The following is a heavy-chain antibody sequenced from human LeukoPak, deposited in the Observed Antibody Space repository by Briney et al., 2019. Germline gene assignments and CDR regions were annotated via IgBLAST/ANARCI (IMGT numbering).Heavy chain of an antibody. CDR3: ARDGRFTDGSGTYYLAFDI. J-gene: IGHJ3*02. V-gene: IGHV3-66*01. Sequence: AGGSLRLSCAASGFTFSSYGMSWVRQAPGKGLEWVSVIYSGGSTYYADSVKGRFTISRDNSKNTLYLQMNSLRAEDTAVYYCARDGRFTDGSGTYYLAFDIWGQGTMVTVSS. D-gene: IGHD3-10*01. CDR1: GFTFSSYG. CDR2: IYSGGST.